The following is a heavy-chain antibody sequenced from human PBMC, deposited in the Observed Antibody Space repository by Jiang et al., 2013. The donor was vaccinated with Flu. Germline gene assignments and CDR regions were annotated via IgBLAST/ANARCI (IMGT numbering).Heavy chain of an antibody. J-gene: IGHJ5*02. D-gene: IGHD3-22*01. CDR3: ARAPSSAWDKWFDP. V-gene: IGHV1-8*01. Sequence: SGAEVKKPGASVKVSCKASGYTFTSYDINWVRQATGQGLEWMGWMNPDNANTGYAQKFHGRVSMTRDTSINTAYMELTGLTSEDTAVYYCARAPSSAWDKWFDPWGQGTLVTVSS. CDR1: GYTFTSYD. CDR2: MNPDNANT.